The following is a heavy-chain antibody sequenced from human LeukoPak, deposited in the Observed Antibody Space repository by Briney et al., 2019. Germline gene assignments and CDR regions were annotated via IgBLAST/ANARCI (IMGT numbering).Heavy chain of an antibody. Sequence: SETLSLTCTVSGGSISSGSYYWGWIRQPPGKGLECIGTIYYSGSTNYNPSLKSRVTISVDTSKNQFSLKVSSVTAADTAVYYCARVEDSGYDYRGWFDPWGQGTLVTVSS. CDR3: ARVEDSGYDYRGWFDP. V-gene: IGHV4-39*07. CDR2: IYYSGST. D-gene: IGHD5-12*01. CDR1: GGSISSGSYY. J-gene: IGHJ5*02.